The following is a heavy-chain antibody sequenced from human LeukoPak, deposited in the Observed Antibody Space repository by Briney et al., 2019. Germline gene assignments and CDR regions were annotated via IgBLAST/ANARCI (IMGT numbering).Heavy chain of an antibody. CDR1: GGSISSYY. J-gene: IGHJ6*02. CDR2: IYYSGST. CDR3: ARQLYSSYYYYGMDV. Sequence: PETLSLTCTVSGGSISSYYWSWIRQPPGKGLEWIGYIYYSGSTNYNPSLKSRVTISVDTSKNQFSLKLSSVTAADTAVYYCARQLYSSYYYYGMDVWGQGTTVTVSS. V-gene: IGHV4-59*08. D-gene: IGHD6-13*01.